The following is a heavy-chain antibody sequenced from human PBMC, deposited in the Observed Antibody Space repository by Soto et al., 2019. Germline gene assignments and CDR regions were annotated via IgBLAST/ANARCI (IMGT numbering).Heavy chain of an antibody. CDR1: GFTFSNYS. Sequence: ALRLSCAGSGFTFSNYSMSWVRPAPGKGLEVGSTIWGGGTSTKHADSLKGRVTTSRDNSKKTLYLQMNSLRAEDTAVYYCAKDPPATVATPWDYWGQGTLVTVSS. J-gene: IGHJ4*02. V-gene: IGHV3-23*01. CDR2: IWGGGTST. D-gene: IGHD5-12*01. CDR3: AKDPPATVATPWDY.